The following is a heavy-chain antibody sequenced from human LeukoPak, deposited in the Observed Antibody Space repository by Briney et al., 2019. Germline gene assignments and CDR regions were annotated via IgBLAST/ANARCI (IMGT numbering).Heavy chain of an antibody. Sequence: SETLSLTCSVSGDSISGFYWNWIRQSPEKGLEWIAVTHYSGTTNYNPSLKSRVTISIDTSRQQFFLKLSSVTAADTAVYYCARAGRDGYNYYYYGMDVWGQGTTVTVSS. CDR3: ARAGRDGYNYYYYGMDV. CDR2: THYSGTT. J-gene: IGHJ6*02. D-gene: IGHD5-24*01. CDR1: GDSISGFY. V-gene: IGHV4-59*12.